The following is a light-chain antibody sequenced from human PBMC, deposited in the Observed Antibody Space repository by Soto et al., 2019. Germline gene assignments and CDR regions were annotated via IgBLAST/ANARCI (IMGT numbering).Light chain of an antibody. V-gene: IGKV1-9*01. CDR3: QQLNTYPIT. CDR1: QGISNQ. CDR2: DAS. Sequence: DIQLTQSPSFLSASIGDRVIITCRASQGISNQLAWYQQKPGKAPNLLTFDASTLQSGVPSRFSGSGSGTEFTLTISSLQPEDFATYYCQQLNTYPITFGQGTRLEIK. J-gene: IGKJ5*01.